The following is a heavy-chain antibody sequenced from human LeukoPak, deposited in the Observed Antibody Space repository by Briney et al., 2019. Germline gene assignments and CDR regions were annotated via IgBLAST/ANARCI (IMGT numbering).Heavy chain of an antibody. D-gene: IGHD3-10*01. V-gene: IGHV3-23*01. CDR2: ISGSGGST. J-gene: IGHJ5*02. CDR3: AKDRLTSITMVRGVPGWFDP. Sequence: GGSLRLSCAASGFTFRSYGIHWVRQAPGKGLEWVSAISGSGGSTYYADSVKGRFTISRDNSKNTLYLQMNSLRAEDTAVYYCAKDRLTSITMVRGVPGWFDPWGQGTLVTVSS. CDR1: GFTFRSYG.